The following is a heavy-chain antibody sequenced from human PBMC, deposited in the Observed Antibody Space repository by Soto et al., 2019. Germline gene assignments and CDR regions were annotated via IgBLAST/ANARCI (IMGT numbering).Heavy chain of an antibody. V-gene: IGHV6-1*01. D-gene: IGHD3-10*01. Sequence: SQTLSLTCAVSGDSVSSNSAAWNLIRQSPSRGLEWLGRAYYRSKWYNDYAVSVKSRITINPDTSKNQFSLKLSSVTAADTAVYYCARVSGIYYYGMDVWGQGTTVTVSS. CDR1: GDSVSSNSAA. CDR3: ARVSGIYYYGMDV. J-gene: IGHJ6*02. CDR2: AYYRSKWYN.